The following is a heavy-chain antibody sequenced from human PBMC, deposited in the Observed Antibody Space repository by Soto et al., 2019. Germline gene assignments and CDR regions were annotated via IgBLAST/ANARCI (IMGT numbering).Heavy chain of an antibody. CDR3: ARDRVVPAAPYYGMDV. D-gene: IGHD2-2*01. J-gene: IGHJ6*02. Sequence: PSETLSLTCTVSGGSISSGDYYWSWIRQPPGKGLEWIGYIYYSGSTYYNPSLKSRVTISVDTSKNQFSLKLSSVTAADTAVYYCARDRVVPAAPYYGMDVWRQGTTVTVSS. CDR1: GGSISSGDYY. CDR2: IYYSGST. V-gene: IGHV4-30-4*01.